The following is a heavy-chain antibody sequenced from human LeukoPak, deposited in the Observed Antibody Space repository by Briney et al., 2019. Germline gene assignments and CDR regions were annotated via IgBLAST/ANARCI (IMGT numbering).Heavy chain of an antibody. CDR3: ARVLAENRGVRPRPYYYYGMDV. V-gene: IGHV1-69*13. CDR1: GGTFSSYA. D-gene: IGHD1-1*01. Sequence: ASVKVSCKASGGTFSSYAISWVRQAPGQGLEWMGGIIPIFGTANYAQKFQGRVTITADESTSTAYMELSSLRAEDTAVYYCARVLAENRGVRPRPYYYYGMDVWGQGTTVTVSS. J-gene: IGHJ6*02. CDR2: IIPIFGTA.